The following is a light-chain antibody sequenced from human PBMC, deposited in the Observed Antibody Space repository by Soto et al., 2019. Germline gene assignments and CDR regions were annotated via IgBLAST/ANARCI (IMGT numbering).Light chain of an antibody. V-gene: IGLV2-8*01. CDR1: SSDIGAYNY. CDR3: SSYAGSLVV. Sequence: QSALTQPPSASGSPGQSVTISCTGTSSDIGAYNYVSWYRQYPDKAPKLLVYQVTKRPSGVPDRFSGSKSGNTAALTVSGLQAEDEDVYSCSSYAGSLVVFGGGTKLTVL. CDR2: QVT. J-gene: IGLJ2*01.